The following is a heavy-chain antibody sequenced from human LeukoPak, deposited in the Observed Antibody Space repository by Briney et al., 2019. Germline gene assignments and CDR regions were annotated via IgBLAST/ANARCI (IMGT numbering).Heavy chain of an antibody. CDR3: ARSPPWYGDYGRWFDP. D-gene: IGHD4-17*01. Sequence: SETLSLTCAVYGGSFSGYYWSWIRQPPGKGLEWIGEINHSGSTTYNPSLKSRVTMSVDTSKNQISLRLRFVTAADTAVYYCARSPPWYGDYGRWFDPWGQGTLVTVSS. V-gene: IGHV4-34*01. J-gene: IGHJ5*02. CDR1: GGSFSGYY. CDR2: INHSGST.